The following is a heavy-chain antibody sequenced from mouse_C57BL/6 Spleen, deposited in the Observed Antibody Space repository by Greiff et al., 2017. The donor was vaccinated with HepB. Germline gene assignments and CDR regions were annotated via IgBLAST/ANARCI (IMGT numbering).Heavy chain of an antibody. CDR3: ARGGLGLYAMDY. CDR2: IYPGSGST. CDR1: GYTFTSYW. J-gene: IGHJ4*01. V-gene: IGHV1-55*01. D-gene: IGHD4-1*01. Sequence: VQLQQSGAELVKPGASVKMSCKASGYTFTSYWITWVKQRPGQGLEWIGDIYPGSGSTNYNEKFKSKATLTVDTSSSTAYMQLSSLTSEDSAVYYCARGGLGLYAMDYWGQGTSVTVSS.